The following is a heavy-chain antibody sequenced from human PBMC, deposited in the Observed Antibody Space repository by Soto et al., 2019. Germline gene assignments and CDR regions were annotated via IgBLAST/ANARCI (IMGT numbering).Heavy chain of an antibody. Sequence: SETLSLTCTVSGGSISSYYWSWIRQPPGKGLEWIGYIYYSGSTNYNPSLKSRVTISVDTSKNQFSLKVNSVTGADTALYYCAKDRGSGSYAANYQYYGLDVWGQGTTVTVSS. V-gene: IGHV4-59*12. J-gene: IGHJ6*02. D-gene: IGHD3-10*01. CDR1: GGSISSYY. CDR2: IYYSGST. CDR3: AKDRGSGSYAANYQYYGLDV.